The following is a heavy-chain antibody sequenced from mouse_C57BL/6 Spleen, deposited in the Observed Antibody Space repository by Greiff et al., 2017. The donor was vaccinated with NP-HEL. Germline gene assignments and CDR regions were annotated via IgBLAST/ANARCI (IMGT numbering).Heavy chain of an antibody. CDR3: AREGRYFDV. CDR2: IYPGDGDP. V-gene: IGHV1-82*01. Sequence: QVQLQQSGPELVKPGASVKISCKASGYAFSSSWMNWVKQRPGKGLEWIGRIYPGDGDPNYNGKFKGKATLTAYKSSSTAYMQLSSLTSEDSAVYFCAREGRYFDVWGTGTTVTVSS. J-gene: IGHJ1*03. CDR1: GYAFSSSW. D-gene: IGHD3-3*01.